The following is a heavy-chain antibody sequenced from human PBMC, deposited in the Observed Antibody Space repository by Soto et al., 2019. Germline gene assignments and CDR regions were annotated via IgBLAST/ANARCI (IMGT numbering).Heavy chain of an antibody. Sequence: EVQLVESGGGLVQPGGSLRLSCAASGFIFRDHWMHWVRQAPGKGLVWVSRINGDGSTTSYADSVKGRFTISRDNAKSTLYLQLNSLRAEDTGLYYCARGYSSGPDYRGQGTLVTVSS. J-gene: IGHJ4*02. V-gene: IGHV3-74*01. CDR3: ARGYSSGPDY. CDR1: GFIFRDHW. D-gene: IGHD3-22*01. CDR2: INGDGSTT.